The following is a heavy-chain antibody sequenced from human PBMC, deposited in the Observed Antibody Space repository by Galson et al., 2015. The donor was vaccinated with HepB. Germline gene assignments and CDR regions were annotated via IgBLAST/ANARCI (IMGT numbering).Heavy chain of an antibody. J-gene: IGHJ3*02. Sequence: SEKVSCEASGLTFTSSAVQWVRQARGQRLEWRGWIVVGSGNTTYAQKFQERVAISRDMSTSTAYLELSSLRSEDTAVYYCAADHEAYSSCIDPFDIWGQGTMVTVSS. CDR3: AADHEAYSSCIDPFDI. CDR2: IVVGSGNT. V-gene: IGHV1-58*01. D-gene: IGHD6-19*01. CDR1: GLTFTSSA.